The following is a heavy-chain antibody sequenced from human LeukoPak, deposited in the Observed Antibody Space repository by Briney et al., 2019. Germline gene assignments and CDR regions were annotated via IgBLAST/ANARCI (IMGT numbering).Heavy chain of an antibody. J-gene: IGHJ4*02. CDR2: FDPEDGET. CDR1: GYTLTELS. CDR3: AGQLRSGYYFDY. V-gene: IGHV1-24*01. Sequence: GASVKVSCKVSGYTLTELSMHWVRQAPGKGLEWMGGFDPEDGETIYAQKFQGRVTMTEDTSTDTAYMELSSLRSEDTAVYYCAGQLRSGYYFDYWGQGTLVAVSS. D-gene: IGHD5-18*01.